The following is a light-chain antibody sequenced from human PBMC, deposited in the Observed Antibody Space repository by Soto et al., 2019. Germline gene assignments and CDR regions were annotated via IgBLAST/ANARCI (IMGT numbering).Light chain of an antibody. J-gene: IGLJ1*01. CDR1: SSDVGGYNY. V-gene: IGLV2-14*03. CDR3: SSYTSSSTPWV. Sequence: QSVLTQPTSVSGSPGHSIAISCTGTSSDVGGYNYVSWYQHHPGKAPKLMICDVSDRPSGVSNRFSGSKSGNTAPLTISGLQAEDEADYYCSSYTSSSTPWVFGTGTKVTVL. CDR2: DVS.